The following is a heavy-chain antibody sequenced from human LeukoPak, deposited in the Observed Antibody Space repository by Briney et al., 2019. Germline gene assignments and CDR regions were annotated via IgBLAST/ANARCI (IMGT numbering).Heavy chain of an antibody. J-gene: IGHJ4*02. D-gene: IGHD2-15*01. Sequence: PGRSLRLSCAVSGFAFSSYAMGWVRQAPGKGLGWVSLITGSGGSTFNPDSVKGRFTISRDNYKSTLYLQRNSLRAEDTAVYYCARDSRDIAWYFDFWGQGTLVTVSS. CDR2: ITGSGGST. CDR1: GFAFSSYA. CDR3: ARDSRDIAWYFDF. V-gene: IGHV3-23*01.